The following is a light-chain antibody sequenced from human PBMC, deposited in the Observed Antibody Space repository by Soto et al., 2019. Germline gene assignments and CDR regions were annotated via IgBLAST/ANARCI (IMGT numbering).Light chain of an antibody. CDR3: QQYGSSPRT. J-gene: IGKJ1*01. Sequence: EIVFTQSPGTLSLSTGERATLSCRASHSVSSSYLGWYQQKPGQAPRLLMYGASSRATGIPERFSGSGSGTDFTLTISRLEPEDFAVYYCQQYGSSPRTFGQGTKVDI. CDR2: GAS. V-gene: IGKV3-20*01. CDR1: HSVSSSY.